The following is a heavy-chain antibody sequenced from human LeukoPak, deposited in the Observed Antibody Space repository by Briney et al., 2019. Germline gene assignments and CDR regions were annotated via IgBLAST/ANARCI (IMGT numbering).Heavy chain of an antibody. Sequence: PSETLSLTCSVSGGSISSYYWSWIRQPPGKGLEWIGYIYYSGSTNYNPSLKSRVTISVDTSKNQFSLKLSSVTAADMAVYYCARDNWNYGSSMDVWGQGTTVTVSS. CDR2: IYYSGST. CDR3: ARDNWNYGSSMDV. CDR1: GGSISSYY. V-gene: IGHV4-59*01. J-gene: IGHJ6*02. D-gene: IGHD1-7*01.